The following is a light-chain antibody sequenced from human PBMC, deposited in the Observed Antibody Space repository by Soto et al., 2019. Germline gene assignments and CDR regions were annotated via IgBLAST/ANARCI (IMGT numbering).Light chain of an antibody. J-gene: IGLJ3*02. CDR3: QSYDRSLSGWV. CDR2: GNN. Sequence: QLVLTQPPSVSGAPGQRVTISCAGSSSNIGAGYDVHWYQQLPGTAPKLLIYGNNNRPSGVPDRFSGSKSATSASLAITGLQAEDEAEYYCQSYDRSLSGWVFGGGTKLTVL. V-gene: IGLV1-40*01. CDR1: SSNIGAGYD.